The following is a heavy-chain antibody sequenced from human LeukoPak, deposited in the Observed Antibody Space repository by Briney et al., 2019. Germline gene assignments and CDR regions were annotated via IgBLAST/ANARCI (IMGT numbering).Heavy chain of an antibody. V-gene: IGHV4-59*01. CDR3: ARDAPGLGFGEFENWFDP. CDR1: GGSISSYY. J-gene: IGHJ5*02. CDR2: IYYSGST. D-gene: IGHD3-10*01. Sequence: PSETLSLTCTVSGGSISSYYWSWIRQPPGKGLEWIGYIYYSGSTNYDPSLKSRVTISVDTSKNQFSLKLSSVTAADTAVYYCARDAPGLGFGEFENWFDPWGQGTLVTVSS.